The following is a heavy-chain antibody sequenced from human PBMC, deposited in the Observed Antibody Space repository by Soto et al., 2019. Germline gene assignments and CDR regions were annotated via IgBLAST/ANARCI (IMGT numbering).Heavy chain of an antibody. J-gene: IGHJ6*02. CDR2: IWYDGSNE. Sequence: GALRLSCAASGFTFSSYGMHWVRQAAGKGLEWGAVIWYDGSNECYADSVKGRFTISRDNSKNTLYLQMNSLRAEDTAVYYCARDFDYDFWSGYFTYYYYGMDVWGQGTTVTVSS. CDR1: GFTFSSYG. D-gene: IGHD3-3*01. V-gene: IGHV3-33*01. CDR3: ARDFDYDFWSGYFTYYYYGMDV.